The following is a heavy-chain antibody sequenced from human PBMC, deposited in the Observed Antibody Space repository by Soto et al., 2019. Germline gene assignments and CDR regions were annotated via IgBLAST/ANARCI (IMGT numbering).Heavy chain of an antibody. Sequence: PGGSLRLSCAASGFTFSSYAMSWVRQAPGKGLEWVSAISGSGISTYYADSGKGRFTISRDNSKNTLYLQMNSLRADDTAVYYCAKEWSYSSGWSHVDYWGQGTLVTVSS. V-gene: IGHV3-23*01. CDR2: ISGSGIST. J-gene: IGHJ4*02. D-gene: IGHD6-19*01. CDR1: GFTFSSYA. CDR3: AKEWSYSSGWSHVDY.